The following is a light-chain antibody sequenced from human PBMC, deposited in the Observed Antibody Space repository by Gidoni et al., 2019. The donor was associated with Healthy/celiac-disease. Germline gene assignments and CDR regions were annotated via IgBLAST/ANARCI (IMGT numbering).Light chain of an antibody. CDR2: WAS. CDR3: QQYYSTPDT. V-gene: IGKV4-1*01. Sequence: DIVMTQSPDSLAVSLGERATINCKSSQSVLYSSNNKNYLAWYQQKPGQPPKLIIYWASTRESGVPDRFSGSGSGTDFTLTISSLQAEDVAVYYCQQYYSTPDTFGPGTKVDIK. CDR1: QSVLYSSNNKNY. J-gene: IGKJ3*01.